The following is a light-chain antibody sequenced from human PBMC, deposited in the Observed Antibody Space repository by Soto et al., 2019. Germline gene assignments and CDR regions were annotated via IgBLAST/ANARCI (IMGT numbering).Light chain of an antibody. Sequence: DIQLTQSPSSLSTSIGDRVTITCRASQDISSYLNWYQQKPGRAPILLIYGASTLQGGVPSRFSGRASGTEFTLTISGLQPEDVATYYCQQTYRSVTFGQGTRLE. CDR1: QDISSY. V-gene: IGKV1-39*01. CDR3: QQTYRSVT. J-gene: IGKJ5*01. CDR2: GAS.